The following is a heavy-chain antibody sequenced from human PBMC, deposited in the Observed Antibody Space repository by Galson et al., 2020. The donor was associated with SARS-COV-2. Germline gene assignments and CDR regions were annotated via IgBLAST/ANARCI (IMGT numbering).Heavy chain of an antibody. CDR1: GGSISSSSYY. J-gene: IGHJ4*02. D-gene: IGHD3-10*01. CDR2: IYYSGST. CDR3: ARREGTSGSGSSEY. V-gene: IGHV4-39*01. Sequence: SETLSLTCTVSGGSISSSSYYWGWIRQPPGKGLEWIGSIYYSGSTYYNPSLKSRVTISVDTSKNQFSLKLSSVTAADTAVYYCARREGTSGSGSSEYWGQGTLVTVSS.